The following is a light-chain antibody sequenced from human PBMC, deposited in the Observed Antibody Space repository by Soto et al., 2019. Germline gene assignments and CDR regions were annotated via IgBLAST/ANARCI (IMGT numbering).Light chain of an antibody. Sequence: QSALTQPASVSGSPGQSINISCAGTSSDIGGYKFVSWYRQHPGKAPQLMIYHVAYRPSGVSDRFSGSKSGNTASLTISGLQAEDEADYYCSSYTGASTVLFGGGTQLTVL. CDR2: HVA. CDR1: SSDIGGYKF. CDR3: SSYTGASTVL. V-gene: IGLV2-14*01. J-gene: IGLJ2*01.